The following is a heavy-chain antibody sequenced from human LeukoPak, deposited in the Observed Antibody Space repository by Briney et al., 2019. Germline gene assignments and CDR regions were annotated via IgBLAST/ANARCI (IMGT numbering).Heavy chain of an antibody. D-gene: IGHD2-8*01. CDR2: INTNAGNP. Sequence: ASVKVSCKASGYTFTSYAMNWVRQAPGQGLEWMGWINTNAGNPTYAQGFTGRFVFSLDTSVSTAYLQISSLKAEDTAVYYCARGVIGNYYYGMDVWGQGTPVTVSS. CDR1: GYTFTSYA. CDR3: ARGVIGNYYYGMDV. V-gene: IGHV7-4-1*02. J-gene: IGHJ6*02.